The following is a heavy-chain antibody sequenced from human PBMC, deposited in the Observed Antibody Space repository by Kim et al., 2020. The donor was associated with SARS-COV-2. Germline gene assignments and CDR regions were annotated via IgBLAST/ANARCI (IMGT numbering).Heavy chain of an antibody. D-gene: IGHD6-13*01. CDR3: ARETQPAAGTRGGDFDL. CDR2: MSYDGSNE. CDR1: GFTFSSYA. V-gene: IGHV3-30-3*01. Sequence: GGSLRLSCAASGFTFSSYAMHWVRQAPGKGLEWVAIMSYDGSNECYADSVKGRFTISRDNFKNTLYLQMNSLRADDTAVYYCARETQPAAGTRGGDFDLWGQGTLVTVSS. J-gene: IGHJ4*02.